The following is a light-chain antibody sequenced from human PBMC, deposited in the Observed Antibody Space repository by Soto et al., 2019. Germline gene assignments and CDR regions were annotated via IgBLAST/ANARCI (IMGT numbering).Light chain of an antibody. CDR2: GAS. V-gene: IGKV3-15*01. CDR1: QSVSSD. J-gene: IGKJ1*01. Sequence: VVTQSPATLSVFPGETATLSCRASQSVSSDLAWYQQRPGQAPRLLIYGASTRATGIPARFRGSGSGTEYRLTLSSLQSEDFATYYCQQDNTWHPKMAFGRGTKVEIK. CDR3: QQDNTWHPKMA.